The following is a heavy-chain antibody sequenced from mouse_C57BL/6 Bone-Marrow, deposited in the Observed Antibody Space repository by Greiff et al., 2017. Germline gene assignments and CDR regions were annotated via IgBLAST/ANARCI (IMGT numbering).Heavy chain of an antibody. J-gene: IGHJ1*03. CDR3: AREPHYYCYWYFDV. Sequence: QVQLQQSGAELARPGASVKMSCKASGYTFTSYTMHWVKQRPGQGLEWIGYINPSSGYTKYNQKFKDKATLTADKSSSTAYMQLSSLTSEDSAVYYCAREPHYYCYWYFDVWGTGTTVTGSS. D-gene: IGHD2-1*01. CDR2: INPSSGYT. CDR1: GYTFTSYT. V-gene: IGHV1-4*01.